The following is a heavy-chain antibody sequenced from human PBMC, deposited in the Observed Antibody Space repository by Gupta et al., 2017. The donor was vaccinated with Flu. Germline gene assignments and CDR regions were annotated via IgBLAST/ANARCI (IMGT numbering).Heavy chain of an antibody. J-gene: IGHJ4*02. CDR2: IHYSGST. V-gene: IGHV4-59*01. Sequence: QPPGKGLEWIGYIHYSGSTNYNPSLKSRVTISVDTSKNQFSLKLSSVTAADTAVYYCARDYYDSGGYSPHFDYWDQGTLVTVSS. CDR3: ARDYYDSGGYSPHFDY. D-gene: IGHD3-22*01.